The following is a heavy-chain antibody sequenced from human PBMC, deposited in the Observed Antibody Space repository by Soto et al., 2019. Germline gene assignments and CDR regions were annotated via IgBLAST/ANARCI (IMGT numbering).Heavy chain of an antibody. D-gene: IGHD1-26*01. Sequence: EVQLLESGGGLIQPGGSLRLSCAASGFTFSNYGMTWVRQAPGKGLEWVSVISGSGGSKYYADSVKGRFTISGDNSGNTLDLQMNSLRAEDTARYYCAKGPPVGANSWYFDPWGQGTLVTVSS. CDR3: AKGPPVGANSWYFDP. V-gene: IGHV3-23*01. J-gene: IGHJ5*02. CDR2: ISGSGGSK. CDR1: GFTFSNYG.